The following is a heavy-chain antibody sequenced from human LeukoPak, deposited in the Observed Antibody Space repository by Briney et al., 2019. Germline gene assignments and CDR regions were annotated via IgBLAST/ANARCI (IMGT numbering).Heavy chain of an antibody. CDR2: ISYDGSNK. CDR1: GFTFGSYA. D-gene: IGHD3-22*01. V-gene: IGHV3-30-3*01. CDR3: ARGPKGPYYDSSGYPRG. J-gene: IGHJ4*02. Sequence: GRSLRLSCAASGFTFGSYAMHWVRQAPGKGLEWVAVISYDGSNKYYADSVKSRFTISRDNSKNTLYLQMNSLRAEDTAVYYCARGPKGPYYDSSGYPRGWGQGTLVTVSS.